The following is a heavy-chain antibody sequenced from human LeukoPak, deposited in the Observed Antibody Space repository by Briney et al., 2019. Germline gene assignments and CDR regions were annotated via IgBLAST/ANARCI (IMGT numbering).Heavy chain of an antibody. J-gene: IGHJ4*02. Sequence: PSETLSLTCTVSGGSISSYYWSWIRQPPGKGLEWIGSIYHSGSTYYNPSLKSRLTISVDTSKNQFSLKLSSVTAADTAVYYCARDLVGIVGASDYWGQGTLVTVSS. V-gene: IGHV4-38-2*02. CDR1: GGSISSYY. CDR2: IYHSGST. CDR3: ARDLVGIVGASDY. D-gene: IGHD1-26*01.